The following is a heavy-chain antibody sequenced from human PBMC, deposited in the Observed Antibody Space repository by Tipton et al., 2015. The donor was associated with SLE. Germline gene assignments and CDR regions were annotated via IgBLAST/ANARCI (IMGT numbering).Heavy chain of an antibody. CDR1: GGSISSSSYY. V-gene: IGHV4-61*05. D-gene: IGHD4-11*01. Sequence: TLSLTCTVSGGSISSSSYYWGWIRQPPGKGLEWIGYIYYSGSTNYNPSLKSRVTISVDTSKNQFSLKLSSVTAADTAVYYCARGGDPGVTTSHYWGQGTLVTVSS. J-gene: IGHJ4*02. CDR2: IYYSGST. CDR3: ARGGDPGVTTSHY.